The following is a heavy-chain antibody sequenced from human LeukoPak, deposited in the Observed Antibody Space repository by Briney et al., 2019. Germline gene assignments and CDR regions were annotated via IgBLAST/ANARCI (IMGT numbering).Heavy chain of an antibody. Sequence: SETLSLTCTVSGGSISSYYWSWIRQPPGKGLEWIGYIYYSGSTNYNPSLKSRVTISVDTSKNQFSLKLSSVTAADTAVYYCARDRSSGRGSLSPFDYWGQGTLVTVSS. V-gene: IGHV4-59*01. D-gene: IGHD6-19*01. CDR3: ARDRSSGRGSLSPFDY. J-gene: IGHJ4*02. CDR1: GGSISSYY. CDR2: IYYSGST.